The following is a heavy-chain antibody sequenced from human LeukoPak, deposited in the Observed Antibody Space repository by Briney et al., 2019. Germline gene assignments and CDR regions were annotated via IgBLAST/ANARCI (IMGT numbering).Heavy chain of an antibody. CDR3: AKGSRLREAGSYRF. D-gene: IGHD3-16*02. Sequence: SVKVSCKVSGGIFGSYAINWVRQAPGQGLEWLGRIIPIFDTPNYAQAFQGRVTISADKSTRTVYMELTSLRSEDTALYYCAKGSRLREAGSYRFWGQGTLVTVSS. J-gene: IGHJ4*02. V-gene: IGHV1-69*06. CDR2: IIPIFDTP. CDR1: GGIFGSYA.